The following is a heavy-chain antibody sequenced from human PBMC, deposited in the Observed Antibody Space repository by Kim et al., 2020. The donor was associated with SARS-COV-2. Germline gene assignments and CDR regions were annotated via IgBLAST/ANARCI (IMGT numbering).Heavy chain of an antibody. V-gene: IGHV4-59*01. Sequence: SETLSLTCTVSGGSISSYYWSWIRQPPGKGLEWIGYIYYSGSTNYNPSLKSRVTISVDTSKNQFSLKLSSVTAADTAVYYCARLTEWLAPHDAFDIWGQGTMVTVSS. CDR2: IYYSGST. CDR1: GGSISSYY. J-gene: IGHJ3*02. D-gene: IGHD3-3*01. CDR3: ARLTEWLAPHDAFDI.